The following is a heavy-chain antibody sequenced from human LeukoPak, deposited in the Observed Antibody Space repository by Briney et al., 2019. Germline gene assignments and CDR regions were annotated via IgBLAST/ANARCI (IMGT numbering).Heavy chain of an antibody. CDR2: IWFDESNK. CDR1: GFTFSSYG. Sequence: GRSLRLSCAASGFTFSSYGMHWVRQAPGRGLEWVAVIWFDESNKYYADSVKGRFTISRDNSKNTLYLQMNSLRAEDTAVYYCGRTIMIRGGNDYWGQGTLVTVSS. CDR3: GRTIMIRGGNDY. D-gene: IGHD3-10*01. J-gene: IGHJ4*02. V-gene: IGHV3-33*01.